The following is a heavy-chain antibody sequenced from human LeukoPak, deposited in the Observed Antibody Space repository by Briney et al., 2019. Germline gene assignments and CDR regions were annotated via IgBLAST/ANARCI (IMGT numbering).Heavy chain of an antibody. V-gene: IGHV3-53*01. CDR1: GFTFDNYA. J-gene: IGHJ4*02. D-gene: IGHD5-18*01. Sequence: GGSLRLSCAASGFTFDNYAMSWVRQAPGKGLEWVSVIYSGGSTYYADSVKGRFTISRDNSKNTLYLQMNSLRAEDTAVYYCAGDSYSYGDFDYWGQGTLVTVSS. CDR2: IYSGGST. CDR3: AGDSYSYGDFDY.